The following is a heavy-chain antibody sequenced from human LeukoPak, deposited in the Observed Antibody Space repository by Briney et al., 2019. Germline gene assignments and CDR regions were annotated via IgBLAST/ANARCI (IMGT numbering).Heavy chain of an antibody. J-gene: IGHJ6*02. CDR2: RNPNSGDT. CDR1: GYTFTSYD. Sequence: ASVKVSCKASGYTFTSYDINWVRQAPGQGLEWMGWRNPNSGDTGYAQKFQGRVTMTRNTSISTAYMELSSLRSEDTAVYYCARELKDFWSGYYSGPYYYGMDVWGQGTTVTVSS. D-gene: IGHD3-3*01. CDR3: ARELKDFWSGYYSGPYYYGMDV. V-gene: IGHV1-8*01.